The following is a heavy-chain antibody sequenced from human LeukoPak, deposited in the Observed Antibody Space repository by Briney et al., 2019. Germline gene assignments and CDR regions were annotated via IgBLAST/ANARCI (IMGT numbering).Heavy chain of an antibody. D-gene: IGHD3-10*01. Sequence: ASVKRSCKASGYTFTSYDINWVRQATGQGLEWMGWMNPNSGNTGYAQKFQGRVTMTRNTSISTAYMELSSLRSEDTAVYYCARRPYTYYYGSGSHFDYWGQGTLVTVSS. CDR2: MNPNSGNT. CDR1: GYTFTSYD. J-gene: IGHJ4*02. CDR3: ARRPYTYYYGSGSHFDY. V-gene: IGHV1-8*01.